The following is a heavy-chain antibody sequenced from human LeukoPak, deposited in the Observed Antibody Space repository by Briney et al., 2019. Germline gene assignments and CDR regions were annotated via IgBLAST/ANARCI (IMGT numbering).Heavy chain of an antibody. V-gene: IGHV1-69*13. Sequence: VASVKVSCKASGGTFSSYAISWVRQAPGQGLEWMGGIIPIFGTANYAQKFQGRVTITADESTSTAYMELSSLRSEDTAVYYCTRATPGLRYCSGGSCVPSGAFGIWGQGTMVTVSS. CDR3: TRATPGLRYCSGGSCVPSGAFGI. J-gene: IGHJ3*02. CDR2: IIPIFGTA. D-gene: IGHD2-15*01. CDR1: GGTFSSYA.